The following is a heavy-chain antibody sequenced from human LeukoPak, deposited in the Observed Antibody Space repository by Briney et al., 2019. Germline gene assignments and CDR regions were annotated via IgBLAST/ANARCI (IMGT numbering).Heavy chain of an antibody. CDR1: GYTFTSYG. CDR3: ASGGGNYYDSSGYYYGN. J-gene: IGHJ4*02. CDR2: ISAYNGNT. D-gene: IGHD3-22*01. V-gene: IGHV1-18*01. Sequence: GASVKVSCKASGYTFTSYGISWVRQAPGQGLEWMGWISAYNGNTNYAQKLQGRVTMTTDTSTSTAYMELSSLRSEDTAVYYCASGGGNYYDSSGYYYGNWGQGTLVTVSS.